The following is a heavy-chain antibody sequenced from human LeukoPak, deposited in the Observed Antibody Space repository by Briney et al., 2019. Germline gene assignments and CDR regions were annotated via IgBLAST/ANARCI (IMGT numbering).Heavy chain of an antibody. V-gene: IGHV4-34*01. CDR1: GGSFSGYY. J-gene: IGHJ6*02. Sequence: PSETLSLTCGVYGGSFSGYYWSWIRQPPGKGLEWIGEINHGGSTNYSPSLKSRVTISVDTSKNQFSLKLSSVTAADTAVYYCARGYCSDGSCYLDPWGQGSTVTDCS. CDR3: ARGYCSDGSCYLDP. D-gene: IGHD2-15*01. CDR2: INHGGST.